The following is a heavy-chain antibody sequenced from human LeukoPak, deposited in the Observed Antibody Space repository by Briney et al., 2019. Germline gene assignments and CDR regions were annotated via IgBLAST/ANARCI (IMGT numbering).Heavy chain of an antibody. V-gene: IGHV4-59*01. CDR1: GVSISNYY. J-gene: IGHJ5*02. D-gene: IGHD5-12*01. CDR2: IHYSGGA. CDR3: ARGGYGGYFTSWTFDP. Sequence: PSETLSLTCTVSGVSISNYYWTWIRQPPGKGLEWIGHIHYSGGASKNPSLRSRVTISLDTSKKQFSLRLISVAAADTAVYYCARGGYGGYFTSWTFDPWGQGTLVTVSS.